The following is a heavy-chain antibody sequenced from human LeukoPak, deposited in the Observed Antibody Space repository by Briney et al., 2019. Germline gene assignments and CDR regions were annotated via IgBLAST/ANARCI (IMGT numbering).Heavy chain of an antibody. CDR1: GFIFSSYW. Sequence: QTGGSLRLSCAASGFIFSSYWMSWVRQAPGKGLEWVSAISGSGGNTYYADSVKGRFTISRDNSKNTLYLQMNSLRAEDTAEYYCATMIVVWYHFDYWGQGTLVTVSS. CDR3: ATMIVVWYHFDY. V-gene: IGHV3-23*01. CDR2: ISGSGGNT. J-gene: IGHJ4*02. D-gene: IGHD3-22*01.